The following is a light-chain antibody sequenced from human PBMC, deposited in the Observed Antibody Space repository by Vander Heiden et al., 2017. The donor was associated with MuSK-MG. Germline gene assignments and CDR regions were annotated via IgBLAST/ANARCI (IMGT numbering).Light chain of an antibody. CDR1: QDISNY. Sequence: DIQMTQSPSSLSASVGDTVTISCQASQDISNYLNWFQQKPGKGPKLLIYDASNLETGVPSRFSGSGSGTNFTFAITSLRPEDIATYYCQQYDNLPYTFGQGTQLEIK. V-gene: IGKV1-33*01. CDR3: QQYDNLPYT. J-gene: IGKJ2*01. CDR2: DAS.